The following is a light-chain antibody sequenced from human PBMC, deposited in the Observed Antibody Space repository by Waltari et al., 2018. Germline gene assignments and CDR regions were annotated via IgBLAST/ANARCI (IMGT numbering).Light chain of an antibody. CDR3: QAWGSSTEVL. J-gene: IGLJ3*02. V-gene: IGLV3-1*01. CDR1: KLGDKY. Sequence: SYELTQPPSVSVSPGQTASIPCSGHKLGDKYASWYQHKPGQSPVLVIYQDDRRPSGVHGLFSGSSSGNTATLTISGTQAMDEADFYCQAWGSSTEVLFGGGTKLTVL. CDR2: QDD.